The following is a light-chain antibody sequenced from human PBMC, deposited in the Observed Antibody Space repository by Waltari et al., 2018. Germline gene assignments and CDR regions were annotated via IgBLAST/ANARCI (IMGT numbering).Light chain of an antibody. CDR2: GKN. J-gene: IGLJ2*01. V-gene: IGLV3-19*01. CDR3: NSRDSSGNHLGV. CDR1: SPRRYS. Sequence: SSELTHDPAVSVALGQTVRVTCPGASPRRYSDSWYQQKPGQAPVLVIYGKNNRPSGIPDRFSGSSSGNTASLTITGAQAEEEADYYCNSRDSSGNHLGVFGGGTKLTVL.